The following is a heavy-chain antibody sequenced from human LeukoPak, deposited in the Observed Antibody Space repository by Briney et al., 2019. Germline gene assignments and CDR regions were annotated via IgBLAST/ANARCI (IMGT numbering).Heavy chain of an antibody. V-gene: IGHV1-2*02. D-gene: IGHD1-26*01. CDR3: ARFNGAHFDY. CDR1: GYTFTGYY. CDR2: INPNSGGT. J-gene: IGHJ4*02. Sequence: GASVKVSCKASGYTFTGYYMHWVRQAPGQGLEWMGWINPNSGGTNYAQKFQGRVTMTRDTSTSTVYMELSSLRSEDTAVYYCARFNGAHFDYWGQGTLVTVSS.